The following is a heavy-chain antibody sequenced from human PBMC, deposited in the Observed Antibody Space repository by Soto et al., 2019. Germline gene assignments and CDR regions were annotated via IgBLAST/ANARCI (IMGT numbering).Heavy chain of an antibody. V-gene: IGHV1-58*01. Sequence: ASVKVSCKASVFTFTSSTVQWVRQARGQRLEWIGWIVVGSGNTNYAQKFQERVTITRDMSTSTAYMELSSLRSEDTAVYYCAAADEGWKLALDVWGQGTTVTVSS. J-gene: IGHJ6*02. D-gene: IGHD3-3*02. CDR3: AAADEGWKLALDV. CDR1: VFTFTSST. CDR2: IVVGSGNT.